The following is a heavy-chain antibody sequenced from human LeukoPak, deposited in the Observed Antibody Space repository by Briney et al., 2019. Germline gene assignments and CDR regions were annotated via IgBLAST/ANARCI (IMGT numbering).Heavy chain of an antibody. CDR1: GFTLSSYA. CDR2: ISYDGSNK. CDR3: ARDSGDIVVVPAAQNYYYYGMDV. D-gene: IGHD2-2*01. Sequence: GGSLRLSCAASGFTLSSYAMHWVRQAPGKGLEWVAVISYDGSNKYYADSVKGRFTISRDNSKNTLYLQMNSLRAEDTAVYYCARDSGDIVVVPAAQNYYYYGMDVWGEETTVTVSS. J-gene: IGHJ6*04. V-gene: IGHV3-30-3*01.